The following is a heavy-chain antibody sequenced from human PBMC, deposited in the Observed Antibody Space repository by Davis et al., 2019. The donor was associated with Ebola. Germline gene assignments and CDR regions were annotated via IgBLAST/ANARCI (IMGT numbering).Heavy chain of an antibody. Sequence: PGGSLRLSCAASGFTSSTYAMHWVRQAPGKGLEWVAVISYDGSNKYYVDSVKGRFTISRDNSKNTLYLQMNSLRAEDTAVYYCARGVRVGGVEYYGMDVWGKGTTGTVSS. J-gene: IGHJ6*04. V-gene: IGHV3-30-3*01. D-gene: IGHD1-26*01. CDR3: ARGVRVGGVEYYGMDV. CDR1: GFTSSTYA. CDR2: ISYDGSNK.